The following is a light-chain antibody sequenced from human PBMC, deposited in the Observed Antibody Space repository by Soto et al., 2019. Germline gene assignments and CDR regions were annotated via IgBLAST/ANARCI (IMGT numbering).Light chain of an antibody. Sequence: EIVMTQSPATLSVSPGESATLSCRASQSISSSKLAWYQQNPGQAPRLLMYGASNRATGIPARFSGSGSGTEFTLTISSLQSEDFAVYYCQQYNNWPGWTFGQGTKVEIK. CDR2: GAS. CDR1: QSISSS. CDR3: QQYNNWPGWT. J-gene: IGKJ1*01. V-gene: IGKV3-15*01.